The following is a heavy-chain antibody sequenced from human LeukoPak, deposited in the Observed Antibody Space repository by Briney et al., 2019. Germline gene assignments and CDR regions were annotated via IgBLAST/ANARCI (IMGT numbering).Heavy chain of an antibody. V-gene: IGHV4-39*01. CDR3: ARQLGVGVWALDR. D-gene: IGHD3-16*01. Sequence: SETLSLTCDVSGDSITTEYYWWGWLRQPPGKGLEWIAIIFYTGKIHDNPSLRNRISMSVDTSKDQFSLRLSAVPAADTAVYYCARQLGVGVWALDRWGQGTLVTVSS. CDR1: GDSITTEYYW. J-gene: IGHJ4*02. CDR2: IFYTGKI.